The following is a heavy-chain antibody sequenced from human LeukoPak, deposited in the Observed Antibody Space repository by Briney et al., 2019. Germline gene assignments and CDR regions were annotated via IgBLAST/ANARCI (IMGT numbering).Heavy chain of an antibody. CDR1: GGAFSSYA. V-gene: IGHV1-69*05. Sequence: SVKVSCKASGGAFSSYAISWVRQAPGQGLEWMGGIIPIFGTANYAQKFQGRVTITTDESTSTAYMELSSLRSEDTAVYYCAIVGATPVRDAFDIWGQGTMVTVSS. J-gene: IGHJ3*02. CDR2: IIPIFGTA. D-gene: IGHD1-26*01. CDR3: AIVGATPVRDAFDI.